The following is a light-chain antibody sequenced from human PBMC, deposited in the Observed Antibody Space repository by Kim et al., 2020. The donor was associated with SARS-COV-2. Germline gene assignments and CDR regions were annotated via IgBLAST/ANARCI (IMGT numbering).Light chain of an antibody. CDR3: QQYSHWPPYT. J-gene: IGKJ2*01. V-gene: IGKV3-11*01. CDR2: DAS. Sequence: EIVLTQSPATLSLSPGERATLSCRASQSVRSYLAWYQQKPGQAPRLLIFDASNRDTGIPARFSGSGSGTEFTLIISSLQSEDFAVYYCQQYSHWPPYTFGQGTKLEI. CDR1: QSVRSY.